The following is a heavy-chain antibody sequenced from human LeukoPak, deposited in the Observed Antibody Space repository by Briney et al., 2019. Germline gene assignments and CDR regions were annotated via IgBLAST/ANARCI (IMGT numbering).Heavy chain of an antibody. CDR2: IYTSGST. Sequence: SETLSLTCTVSGGSISSGSYYWSWIRQPAGKGLEWIGRIYTSGSTNYNPSLKSRVTISVDTSKNQFSLKLSSVTAADTAVYYCARGTTATRGWFDPGAREPWSPSPQ. J-gene: IGHJ5*02. D-gene: IGHD1-1*01. V-gene: IGHV4-61*02. CDR1: GGSISSGSYY. CDR3: ARGTTATRGWFDP.